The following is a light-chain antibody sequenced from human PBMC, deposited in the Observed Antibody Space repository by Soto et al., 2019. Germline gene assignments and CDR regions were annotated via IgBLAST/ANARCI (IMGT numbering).Light chain of an antibody. J-gene: IGLJ2*01. CDR3: SSYSAPRILV. Sequence: QSALTQPASVSGSPGQAITISCSGSSSDIGGYDSVSWYQQLPNRAPKLLIYGVTHRPSGISDRFSGSKSGNTASLTIFGLQAEDEADYYCSSYSAPRILVFGGGTKVTVL. V-gene: IGLV2-14*03. CDR2: GVT. CDR1: SSDIGGYDS.